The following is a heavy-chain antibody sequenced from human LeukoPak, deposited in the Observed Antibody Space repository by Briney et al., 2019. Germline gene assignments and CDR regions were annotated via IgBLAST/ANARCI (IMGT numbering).Heavy chain of an antibody. CDR2: TYYRSKWNN. V-gene: IGHV6-1*01. Sequence: SQTLSLTCAISGDTFSSNTAAWNWIRQSPSRGLEWLGRTYYRSKWNNDYAVSVQNLITINPDTSKNQFSLQLKSATPEDTAVYYCTRQRSTSTDYYGMDVWGQGTTVTVSS. CDR1: GDTFSSNTAA. D-gene: IGHD6-6*01. CDR3: TRQRSTSTDYYGMDV. J-gene: IGHJ6*02.